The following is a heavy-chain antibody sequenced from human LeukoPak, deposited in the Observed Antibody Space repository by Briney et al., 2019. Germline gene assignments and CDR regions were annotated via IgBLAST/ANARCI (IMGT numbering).Heavy chain of an antibody. J-gene: IGHJ4*02. CDR1: GSTFSSYG. CDR3: AKGRWGLSSGCYNY. Sequence: PGGSLRLSCAASGSTFSSYGMHWVRQAPGKGLEWVAVISYDGSNKYYADSVKGRFTISRDNSKNTLYLQMNSLRAEDTAVYYCAKGRWGLSSGCYNYWGQGTLVTVSS. D-gene: IGHD6-19*01. V-gene: IGHV3-30*18. CDR2: ISYDGSNK.